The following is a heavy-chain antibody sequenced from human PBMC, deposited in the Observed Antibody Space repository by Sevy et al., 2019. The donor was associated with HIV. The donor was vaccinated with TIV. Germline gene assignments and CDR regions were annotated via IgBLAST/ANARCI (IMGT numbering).Heavy chain of an antibody. J-gene: IGHJ4*02. CDR2: LSFACGRI. D-gene: IGHD2-2*01. CDR3: AREGCSKPHDY. Sequence: GGSLRLSCVASGFTFSKYIMSWVRQTPGKGLEWVSTLSFACGRINYADSVKGRFTMSRDDSRNTFYLQMDSLRAEDTAIYYCAREGCSKPHDYWGQGTLVTVSS. V-gene: IGHV3-23*01. CDR1: GFTFSKYI.